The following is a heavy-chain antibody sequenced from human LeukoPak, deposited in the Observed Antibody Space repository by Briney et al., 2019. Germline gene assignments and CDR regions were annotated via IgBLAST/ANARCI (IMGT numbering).Heavy chain of an antibody. Sequence: GGSLRLSCAASGFTFSSYEMNWVRQAPGKGLEWVSYISSSGSTIYYADSVKGRFTISRDNAKNSLYLQMNSLRAEDTSVYYCARRRTHFDYWGQGTLVTVSS. CDR1: GFTFSSYE. V-gene: IGHV3-48*03. CDR2: ISSSGSTI. D-gene: IGHD2-2*01. CDR3: ARRRTHFDY. J-gene: IGHJ4*02.